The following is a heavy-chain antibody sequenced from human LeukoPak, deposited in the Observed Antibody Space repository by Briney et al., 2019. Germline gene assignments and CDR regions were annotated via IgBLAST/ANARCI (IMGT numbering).Heavy chain of an antibody. D-gene: IGHD2-2*01. V-gene: IGHV3-30-3*01. CDR3: ARGSCGPITSCRYYYYGMDV. J-gene: IGHJ6*02. CDR2: ISYDGSNK. CDR1: GFTFSSYA. Sequence: GGSLRLSCAASGFTFSSYAMLWVRQAPGKGLEWVAVISYDGSNKYYADSVKGRFTISRDNSKNTLYLQMNSLRAEDTAVYYCARGSCGPITSCRYYYYGMDVWGQGTTVTVSS.